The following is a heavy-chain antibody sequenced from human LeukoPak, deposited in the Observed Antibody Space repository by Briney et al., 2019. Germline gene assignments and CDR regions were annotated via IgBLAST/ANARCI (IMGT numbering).Heavy chain of an antibody. CDR2: ISSASKTM. J-gene: IGHJ4*02. CDR3: AKETFSYGYDY. Sequence: GGSLRLSCAASGFTFNIYSMNWVRQAPGKGLEWVSYISSASKTMYYADSVKGRFTISRDNSKNTLYLQMNSLRAEDTAVYYCAKETFSYGYDYWGQGTLVTVSS. V-gene: IGHV3-48*01. CDR1: GFTFNIYS. D-gene: IGHD5-18*01.